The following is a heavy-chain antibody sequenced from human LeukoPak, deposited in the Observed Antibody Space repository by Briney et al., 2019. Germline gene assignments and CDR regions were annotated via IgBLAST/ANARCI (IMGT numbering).Heavy chain of an antibody. D-gene: IGHD1-14*01. CDR3: AKASLLPSLHSVEGTLSS. Sequence: GGSLTLSCPASAFTFSIHAMSWVRQAAGNGLEWDSVISAIGGTTYYADSVKGRFTLSRDNPKNTTYLQTNSLRAEATAVYYCAKASLLPSLHSVEGTLSSCGPGNLVTVSS. J-gene: IGHJ5*02. V-gene: IGHV3-23*01. CDR2: ISAIGGTT. CDR1: AFTFSIHA.